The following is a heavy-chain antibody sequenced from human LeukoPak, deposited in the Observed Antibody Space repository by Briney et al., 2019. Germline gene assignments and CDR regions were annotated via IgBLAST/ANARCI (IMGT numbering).Heavy chain of an antibody. V-gene: IGHV1-18*01. J-gene: IGHJ4*02. Sequence: ASVKVSCKASGYTFTSYGISWVRQAPGQGLEWMGWISAYNGNTNYAQKLQGRVTMTTDTSTSTAYMELRSLRSDDTAVYYCARGYYYGSGSPRLLDYWGQGTLVTVSS. CDR1: GYTFTSYG. D-gene: IGHD3-10*01. CDR3: ARGYYYGSGSPRLLDY. CDR2: ISAYNGNT.